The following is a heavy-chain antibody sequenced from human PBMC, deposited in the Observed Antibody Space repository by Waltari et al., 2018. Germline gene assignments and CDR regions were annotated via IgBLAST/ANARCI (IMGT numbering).Heavy chain of an antibody. V-gene: IGHV4-61*02. Sequence: QVQLQESGPGLVKPSQTLSLTCTVSGGSIDSGSYYWSWIRQPAGKGLEWIGRIYTSGSTNYNPSLKSRVTISVDTSKNQFSLNLSSVTAADTAVYYCARGPLLSKVDYWGQGTLVT. J-gene: IGHJ4*02. CDR1: GGSIDSGSYY. CDR3: ARGPLLSKVDY. D-gene: IGHD1-26*01. CDR2: IYTSGST.